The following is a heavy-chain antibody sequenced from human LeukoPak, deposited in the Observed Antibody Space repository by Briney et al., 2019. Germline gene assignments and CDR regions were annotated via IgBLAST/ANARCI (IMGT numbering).Heavy chain of an antibody. CDR1: GFTFDDYA. V-gene: IGHV3-43*02. CDR3: AKVRGVAAAVNDPYFDY. CDR2: ISGDGGST. J-gene: IGHJ4*02. D-gene: IGHD6-13*01. Sequence: PGGSLRLSCAASGFTFDDYAMHWVRQAPGKGLEWVSLISGDGGSTYYADSVKGRFTISRDNSKNSLYLQMNSLRTEDTALYYCAKVRGVAAAVNDPYFDYWGPGTLVTVSS.